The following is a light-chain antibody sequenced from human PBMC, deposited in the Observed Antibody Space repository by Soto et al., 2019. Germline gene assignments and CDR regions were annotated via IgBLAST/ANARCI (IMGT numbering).Light chain of an antibody. Sequence: EIVMIQTPLSSPVTLAPPASISCRSSQRRVHSDGNTYLSWLQQRPGQPPRLXXYKISNRFSGVPDRFSGSVAGTDGTLKISRVEEEDGWVYYCMQATQFPITFGQGTRLEIK. J-gene: IGKJ5*01. CDR3: MQATQFPIT. V-gene: IGKV2-24*01. CDR2: KIS. CDR1: QRRVHSDGNTY.